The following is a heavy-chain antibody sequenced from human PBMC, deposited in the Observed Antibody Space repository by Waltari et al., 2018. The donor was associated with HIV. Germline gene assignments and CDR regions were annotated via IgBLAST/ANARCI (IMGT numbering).Heavy chain of an antibody. CDR3: ARRKIYYYGMDV. V-gene: IGHV3-53*02. CDR1: GFTVSTHA. J-gene: IGHJ6*02. Sequence: EVQLLETGASLIQPGGSPRLSCAAFGFTVSTHAMSWVRQAPGKGLEWVSVIYSGGSTYYADSVKGRFTISRDNSKNTLYLQMNSLRAEDTAVYYCARRKIYYYGMDVWGQGTTVTVSS. CDR2: IYSGGST.